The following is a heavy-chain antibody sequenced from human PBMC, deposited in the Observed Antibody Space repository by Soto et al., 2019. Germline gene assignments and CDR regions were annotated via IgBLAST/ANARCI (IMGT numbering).Heavy chain of an antibody. Sequence: QVQLQESGPGLVKPSETLSLTCTVSGDSISRYYWSWIRLSPGKGLEWIGYIYYSGETNYNPSVNSRVIISVDRTKNQFSLKLSAVTAADTAVYYCARDQGGEFLKGSGMDVWGQGTTVTVSS. CDR3: ARDQGGEFLKGSGMDV. CDR2: IYYSGET. V-gene: IGHV4-59*01. CDR1: GDSISRYY. D-gene: IGHD3-10*01. J-gene: IGHJ6*02.